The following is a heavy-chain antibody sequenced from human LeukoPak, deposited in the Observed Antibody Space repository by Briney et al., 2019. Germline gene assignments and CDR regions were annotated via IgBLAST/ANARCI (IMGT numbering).Heavy chain of an antibody. J-gene: IGHJ3*02. Sequence: PGGSLRLSCAASGFTVSSNYMSWVRQAPGKGLEWVSVIYSGGSTYYADSVKGRLTISRDNSKNTLYLQMNSLRAEDTAVYYCARDAYDILTGYLIWGQGTVVTVSS. CDR1: GFTVSSNY. D-gene: IGHD3-9*01. V-gene: IGHV3-66*01. CDR3: ARDAYDILTGYLI. CDR2: IYSGGST.